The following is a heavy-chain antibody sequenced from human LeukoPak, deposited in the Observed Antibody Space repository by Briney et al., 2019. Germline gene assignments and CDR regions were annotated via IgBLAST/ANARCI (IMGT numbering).Heavy chain of an antibody. CDR2: IRGRTSST. V-gene: IGHV3-23*01. J-gene: IGHJ4*02. Sequence: GGSLRLSCAASGFTLRSSAMSWGRQAPGKGLEGGSGIRGRTSSTWYADSVKGRFTISRDESENTLYLQMNSLGAEDTAVYYCAKDRSWGMPDSFDHWGQGTLVAVSS. CDR1: GFTLRSSA. D-gene: IGHD3-16*01. CDR3: AKDRSWGMPDSFDH.